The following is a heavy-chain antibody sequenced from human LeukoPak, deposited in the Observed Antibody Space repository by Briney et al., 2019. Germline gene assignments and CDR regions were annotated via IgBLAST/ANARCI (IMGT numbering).Heavy chain of an antibody. D-gene: IGHD4-17*01. J-gene: IGHJ4*01. CDR3: STEPRSLLY. CDR2: ISASGVST. CDR1: GFTFSSYA. V-gene: IGHV3-23*01. Sequence: GGSLRLSCAASGFTFSSYAMSWVRQAPGKGLEWVSGISASGVSTNYADSAKGRCTISRDNAKNSLYLQLNSLRPEDTALYYCSTEPRSLLYWGHGTLVTVSS.